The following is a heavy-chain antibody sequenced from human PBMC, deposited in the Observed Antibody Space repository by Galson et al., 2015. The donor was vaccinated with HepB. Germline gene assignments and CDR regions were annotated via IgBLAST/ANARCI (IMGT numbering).Heavy chain of an antibody. D-gene: IGHD6-19*01. CDR2: VSSTSSAI. Sequence: SLRLSCAASGFTFSYYGMNWVRQAPGMGLEWVSYVSSTSSAIYYADSVKGRFTISRDNAKNSLYLQMNSLRAEETAVYYCARDLRGSGWYVDYWGQGTLVTVSS. V-gene: IGHV3-48*04. CDR1: GFTFSYYG. CDR3: ARDLRGSGWYVDY. J-gene: IGHJ4*02.